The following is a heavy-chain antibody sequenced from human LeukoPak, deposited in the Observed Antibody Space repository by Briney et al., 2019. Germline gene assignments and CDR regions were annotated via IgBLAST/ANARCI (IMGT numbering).Heavy chain of an antibody. J-gene: IGHJ5*02. CDR2: TTGRGDNT. Sequence: GGSLRLSCAASGFFFSDSAMAWVRQAPGKGLEWVSTTTGRGDNTHYADSVKGRFTFSRDNSKNTLYLQMNSLGVDDTAVYYCAKDHADLDWFDPWGQGTLVTVSS. CDR3: AKDHADLDWFDP. CDR1: GFFFSDSA. D-gene: IGHD2-2*01. V-gene: IGHV3-23*01.